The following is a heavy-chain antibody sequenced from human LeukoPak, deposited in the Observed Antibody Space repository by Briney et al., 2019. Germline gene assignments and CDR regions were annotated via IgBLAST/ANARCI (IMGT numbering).Heavy chain of an antibody. CDR1: GFSFNTYS. CDR3: AKGDRYNNGWSPAWFDP. J-gene: IGHJ5*02. Sequence: PGGSLRLSCAASGFSFNTYSMHWVRQPPGKGLEWVGFTPYDGNTNYYADSVKGRFSISRDNSRNTLYLEMTSLRPEDTAFYYCAKGDRYNNGWSPAWFDPWGQGTLVTVSS. CDR2: TPYDGNTN. D-gene: IGHD6-19*01. V-gene: IGHV3-30*01.